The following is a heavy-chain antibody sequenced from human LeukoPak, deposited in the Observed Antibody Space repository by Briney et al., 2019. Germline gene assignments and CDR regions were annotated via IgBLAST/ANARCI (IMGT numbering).Heavy chain of an antibody. Sequence: GGSLRLSRAASGFTCSDYYMSWIRQAPGKGLEWVSYISGSGTTIYYADSVRGRFTISRDNAKNSLYMQMNSLRGEDTAVYYCARESPIMTTVTTPTSRAFDIWGQGTMVTVSS. CDR2: ISGSGTTI. CDR1: GFTCSDYY. D-gene: IGHD4-17*01. J-gene: IGHJ3*02. V-gene: IGHV3-11*01. CDR3: ARESPIMTTVTTPTSRAFDI.